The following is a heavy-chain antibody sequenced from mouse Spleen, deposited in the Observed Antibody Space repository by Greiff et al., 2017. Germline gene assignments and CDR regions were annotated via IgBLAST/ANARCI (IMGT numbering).Heavy chain of an antibody. Sequence: QVQLQQSGAELARPGASVQLSCTASGFPFTSYGISWVKQSTGPGLEWIGVIYPRRGNTYYHEKFTGKATLTADKSSSTAYMVLRSLTSADSAVFFCARGYYGAYWGEGTLGTVSA. CDR1: GFPFTSYG. J-gene: IGHJ3*01. CDR2: IYPRRGNT. D-gene: IGHD1-1*01. V-gene: IGHV1-81*01. CDR3: ARGYYGAY.